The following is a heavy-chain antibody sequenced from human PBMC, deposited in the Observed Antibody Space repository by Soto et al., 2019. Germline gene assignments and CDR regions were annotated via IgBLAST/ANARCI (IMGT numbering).Heavy chain of an antibody. Sequence: GSGPTLANPTQTLTLTCTFSGFSLSTSGMCVSWIRQPPGKALEWLALIDWDDDKYYSTSLKTRLTISKDTSKNQVVLTMTNMDPVDTATYCCARTSNPDYYYGMDVWGQGTTVTVSS. CDR3: ARTSNPDYYYGMDV. D-gene: IGHD4-4*01. CDR2: IDWDDDK. J-gene: IGHJ6*02. V-gene: IGHV2-70*01. CDR1: GFSLSTSGMC.